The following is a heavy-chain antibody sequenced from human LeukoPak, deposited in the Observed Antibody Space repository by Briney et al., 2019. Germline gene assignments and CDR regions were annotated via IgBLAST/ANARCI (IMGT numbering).Heavy chain of an antibody. J-gene: IGHJ3*02. CDR2: INHSGST. CDR3: ARRYAFDI. CDR1: GGSISSTSYY. V-gene: IGHV4-39*07. Sequence: SETLSLTCTVSGGSISSTSYYWSWIRQPPGKGLEWIGEINHSGSTNYNPSLKSRVTISVDTSKNQFSLKLSSVTAADTAVYYCARRYAFDIWGQGTMVTVSS.